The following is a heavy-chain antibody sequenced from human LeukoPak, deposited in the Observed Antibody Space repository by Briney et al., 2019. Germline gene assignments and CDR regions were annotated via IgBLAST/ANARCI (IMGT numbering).Heavy chain of an antibody. CDR2: ISSSGSTK. CDR3: ARSISLYYYYYYMDV. Sequence: GGSLRLSCAASGFTFSDYYMSWIRQAPGKGLEWISYISSSGSTKYYADSVKGRFTISRDNAKNSLYLQMNSLRAEDTAVYYCARSISLYYYYYYMDVWGKGTTVTVSS. V-gene: IGHV3-11*04. J-gene: IGHJ6*03. CDR1: GFTFSDYY.